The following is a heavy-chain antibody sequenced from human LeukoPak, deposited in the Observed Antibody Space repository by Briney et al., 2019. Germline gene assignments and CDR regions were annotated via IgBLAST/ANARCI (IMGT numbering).Heavy chain of an antibody. CDR1: GGSISSYY. J-gene: IGHJ4*02. V-gene: IGHV4-59*01. D-gene: IGHD3-10*01. Sequence: PSETLSLTCTVSGGSISSYYWSWIRQPPGKGLEWIEYIYYSGSTNYNPSLKSRVTISVDTSKNQFSLKLSSVTAADTAVYYCARDVVGRGFNYYGSGSYYDYWGQGTLVTVSS. CDR3: ARDVVGRGFNYYGSGSYYDY. CDR2: IYYSGST.